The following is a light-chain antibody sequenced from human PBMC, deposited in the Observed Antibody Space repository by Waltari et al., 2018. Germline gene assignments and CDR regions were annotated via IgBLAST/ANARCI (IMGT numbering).Light chain of an antibody. CDR2: HAS. V-gene: IGKV3-11*01. J-gene: IGKJ4*01. Sequence: EIVLTQSLATLSLSPGARATLSCRPSQSVSNFLAWYQQKPGQAPRLLIYHASNRATGIPARFSGRGSGTDFTRTISSLGPGDSAVYYCQQRANWPPLTFGGGTRVEI. CDR3: QQRANWPPLT. CDR1: QSVSNF.